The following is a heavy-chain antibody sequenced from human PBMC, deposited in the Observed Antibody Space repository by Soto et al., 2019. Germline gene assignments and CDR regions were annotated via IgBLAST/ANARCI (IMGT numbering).Heavy chain of an antibody. CDR1: GGSISSYY. CDR2: IYYSGST. J-gene: IGHJ4*02. Sequence: PSETLSLTCTVSGGSISSYYWSWIRQPPGKGLEWIGYIYYSGSTNYNPSLKSRVTISVDTSKNQFSLKLSSVTAADTAVYYCARGASGYYDSTGYYSPYYFDDWGQGTLVTVSS. V-gene: IGHV4-59*12. CDR3: ARGASGYYDSTGYYSPYYFDD. D-gene: IGHD3-22*01.